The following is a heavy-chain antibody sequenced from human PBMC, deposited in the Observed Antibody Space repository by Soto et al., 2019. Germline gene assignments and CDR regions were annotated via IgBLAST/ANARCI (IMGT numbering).Heavy chain of an antibody. CDR2: IYYSGST. CDR1: GGSISSGVYY. CDR3: ARVLNSSSSPFDY. J-gene: IGHJ4*02. V-gene: IGHV4-31*03. Sequence: AAETLSLTCTVSGGSISSGVYYWSWIRQHPGKGLEWIGYIYYSGSTYYNPSLKSRVTISVDTSKNQFSLKLSSVTAADTAVYYCARVLNSSSSPFDYWGQGTLVTVSS. D-gene: IGHD6-6*01.